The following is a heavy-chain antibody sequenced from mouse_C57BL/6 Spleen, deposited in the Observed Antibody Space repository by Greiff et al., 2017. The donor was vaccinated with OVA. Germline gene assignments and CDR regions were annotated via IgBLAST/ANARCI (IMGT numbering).Heavy chain of an antibody. Sequence: EVKLMESEGGLVQPGSSMKLSCTASGFTFSDYYMAWVRQVPEKGLEWVANINYDGSSTYYLDSLKSRFIISRDNAKNILYLQMSSLKSEDTATYYCAREEDYYGSSYQYFDVWGTGTTVTVSS. J-gene: IGHJ1*03. CDR1: GFTFSDYY. D-gene: IGHD1-1*01. CDR3: AREEDYYGSSYQYFDV. V-gene: IGHV5-16*01. CDR2: INYDGSST.